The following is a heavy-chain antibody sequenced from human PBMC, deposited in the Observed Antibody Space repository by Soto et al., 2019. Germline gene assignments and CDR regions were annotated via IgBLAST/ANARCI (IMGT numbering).Heavy chain of an antibody. CDR3: ARDGLSGYDYPYYYYGMDV. J-gene: IGHJ6*02. V-gene: IGHV1-46*01. D-gene: IGHD5-12*01. CDR1: GYTFTSYY. CDR2: INPSGGST. Sequence: QVQLVQSGAEVKKPGASVKVSCKASGYTFTSYYMHWVRQAPGQGLEWMGIINPSGGSTSYAQKCQGRVTMTRDTSTSTVYMELSSLRSEDTAVYYCARDGLSGYDYPYYYYGMDVWGQGTTVTVSS.